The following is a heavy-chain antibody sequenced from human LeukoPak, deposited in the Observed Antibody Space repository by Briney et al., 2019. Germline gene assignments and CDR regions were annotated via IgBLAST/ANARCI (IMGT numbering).Heavy chain of an antibody. J-gene: IGHJ3*02. V-gene: IGHV1-2*02. CDR2: INPNSGGT. Sequence: ASVKVSCKASGYTFTGYYMHWVRQAPGQGLEWMGWINPNSGGTNYAQKFQGRVTMTRDTSISTAYMELSRLRSDDTAVYYCARLDSLTIGRDAFGIWGQGTMVTVSS. CDR3: ARLDSLTIGRDAFGI. CDR1: GYTFTGYY. D-gene: IGHD3-22*01.